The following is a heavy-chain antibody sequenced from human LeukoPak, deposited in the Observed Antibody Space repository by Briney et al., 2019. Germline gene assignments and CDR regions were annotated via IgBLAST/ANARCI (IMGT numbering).Heavy chain of an antibody. D-gene: IGHD2-21*02. V-gene: IGHV3-21*01. CDR3: ARDLVVVTGIPGYYYGMDV. J-gene: IGHJ6*02. CDR1: GFTFSSHS. CDR2: ITSSSSYI. Sequence: GGSLRLSCAASGFTFSSHSMNWVRQAPGKGLEWVSSITSSSSYIFYADSVEGRFTISRDNAKHSLYLQMNSLRAEDTAVYYCARDLVVVTGIPGYYYGMDVWGQGTTVTVSS.